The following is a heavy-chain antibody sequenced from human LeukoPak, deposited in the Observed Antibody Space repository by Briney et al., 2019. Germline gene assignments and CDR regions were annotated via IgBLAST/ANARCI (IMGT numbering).Heavy chain of an antibody. V-gene: IGHV3-74*03. CDR1: GFTFSSYW. CDR3: AREIQSPITDFDY. Sequence: PGGSLRLSCAASGFTFSSYWMHWVRQAPGKGLVWVSRVNSDGSSTEYADSVKGRFTISRDNAKNSLYLQMNSLRAEDTAVYYCAREIQSPITDFDYWGQGTLVTVSS. J-gene: IGHJ4*02. CDR2: VNSDGSST.